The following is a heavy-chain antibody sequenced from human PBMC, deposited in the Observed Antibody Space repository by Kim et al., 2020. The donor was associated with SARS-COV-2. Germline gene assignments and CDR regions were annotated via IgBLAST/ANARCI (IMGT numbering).Heavy chain of an antibody. V-gene: IGHV3-33*01. D-gene: IGHD6-6*01. J-gene: IGHJ6*02. CDR1: GFTFSSYG. CDR2: IWYDGSNK. Sequence: GGSLRLSCAASGFTFSSYGMHWVRQAPGKGLEWVAVIWYDGSNKYYADSVKGRFTISRDNSKNTLYLQMNSLRAEDTAVYYCARAADSSSYKYYYYGMDVWGQGTTVPVSS. CDR3: ARAADSSSYKYYYYGMDV.